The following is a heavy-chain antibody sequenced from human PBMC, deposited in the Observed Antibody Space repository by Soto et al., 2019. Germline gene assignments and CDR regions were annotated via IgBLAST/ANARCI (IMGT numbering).Heavy chain of an antibody. J-gene: IGHJ4*02. CDR1: GGSISSYY. CDR2: IYYCGST. CDR3: ARTSSIAAAATYYFDY. V-gene: IGHV4-59*08. D-gene: IGHD6-13*01. Sequence: SETLSLTCTVSGGSISSYYWSWIRQPPGKGLEWIGYIYYCGSTNYNPSLKSRVTISVDTSKNQFSLKLSSVTAADTAVYYCARTSSIAAAATYYFDYWGQGTLVTVSS.